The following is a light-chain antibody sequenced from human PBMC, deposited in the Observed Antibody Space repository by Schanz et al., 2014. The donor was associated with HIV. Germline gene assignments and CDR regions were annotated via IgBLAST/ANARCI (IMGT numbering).Light chain of an antibody. CDR3: QKYDSVPRT. V-gene: IGKV1-27*01. Sequence: DIQMTQSPSSLSTSVGDRVNITCRASQYISRWLAWYQQKPGKVPNLLIYAASTLQSGVSSRFSGSRSGTDFTLTISSLQSEDVATYYCQKYDSVPRTFGQGTKVEIK. CDR1: QYISRW. J-gene: IGKJ1*01. CDR2: AAS.